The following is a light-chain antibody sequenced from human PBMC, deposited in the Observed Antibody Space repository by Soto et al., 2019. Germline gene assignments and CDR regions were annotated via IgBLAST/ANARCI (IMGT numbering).Light chain of an antibody. CDR3: ASYAGGTNFMV. V-gene: IGLV2-23*02. CDR2: EVN. Sequence: QSALTQPASVSGSLGQSITISCTGSKSDIGIYNLVSLYQQDPGKAPKLIIFEVNKRPSGISSRFSGSKSANTASLTIAGLQPDDESKYYCASYAGGTNFMVFGGGTKVTVL. CDR1: KSDIGIYNL. J-gene: IGLJ3*02.